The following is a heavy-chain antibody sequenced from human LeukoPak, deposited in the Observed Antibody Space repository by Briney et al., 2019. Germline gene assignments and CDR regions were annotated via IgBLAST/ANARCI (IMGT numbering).Heavy chain of an antibody. J-gene: IGHJ3*02. D-gene: IGHD3-22*01. CDR2: IYPGDSDT. V-gene: IGHV5-51*01. CDR1: GYSFTSYW. CDR3: ARRGWSDSSGYYAFDI. Sequence: GESLKISCKGSGYSFTSYWIGWVRQMPGKGLEWMGIIYPGDSDTRYSPSFQGQVTISADKSISTAYLQWSSLKASDIAMYFCARRGWSDSSGYYAFDIWGQGTMVTVSS.